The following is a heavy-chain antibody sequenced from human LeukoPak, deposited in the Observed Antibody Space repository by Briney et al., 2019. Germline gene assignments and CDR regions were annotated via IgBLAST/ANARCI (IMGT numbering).Heavy chain of an antibody. V-gene: IGHV1-18*01. CDR2: ISAYNGNT. D-gene: IGHD3-22*01. CDR3: ARDGDYDSSGYYFH. J-gene: IGHJ4*02. CDR1: GYTFTRYG. Sequence: ASVKVSCKASGYTFTRYGISWVRQAPGQGLEWMGWISAYNGNTNYAQKLQGRVTMTTDTSTSTAYMELRSLRSDDTAVYYCARDGDYDSSGYYFHWGQGTLVTVSS.